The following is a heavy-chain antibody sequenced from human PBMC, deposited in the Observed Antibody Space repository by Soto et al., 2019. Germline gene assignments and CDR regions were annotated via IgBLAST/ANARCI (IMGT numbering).Heavy chain of an antibody. V-gene: IGHV5-51*03. CDR2: IYPGDSDT. CDR1: GYNFNRYW. J-gene: IGHJ3*02. D-gene: IGHD6-13*01. Sequence: EVYLAQSGAEVKKPGESLQISCKGSGYNFNRYWIGWVRQMPGKGLGWMGVIYPGDSDTRYSPSLQGQVTISADKSSSAAYVQWSSLQASDTATYYCARSLVNGTYEAFDIWGQGTMVTVSS. CDR3: ARSLVNGTYEAFDI.